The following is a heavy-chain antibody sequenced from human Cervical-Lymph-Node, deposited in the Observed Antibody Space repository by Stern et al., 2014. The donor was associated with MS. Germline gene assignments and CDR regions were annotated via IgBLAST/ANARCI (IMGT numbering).Heavy chain of an antibody. D-gene: IGHD3-10*01. CDR2: VSYDGTQR. CDR1: GFTFSTYA. J-gene: IGHJ4*02. CDR3: ARGGRGVGLEY. Sequence: VQLEESGGGVVQPGGSLSLSCVASGFTFSTYAMHWVRQAPGKGLEWVAFVSYDGTQRNSTDSVKARFTISRDNSKNTLYLHMNSLRDEDTAVYFCARGGRGVGLEYWGQGALVTVSS. V-gene: IGHV3-30-3*01.